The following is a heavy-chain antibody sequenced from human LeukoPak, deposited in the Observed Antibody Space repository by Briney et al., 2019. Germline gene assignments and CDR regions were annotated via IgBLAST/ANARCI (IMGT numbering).Heavy chain of an antibody. V-gene: IGHV4-30-4*01. CDR2: IYYSGST. D-gene: IGHD5-12*01. Sequence: PSETLSLTCTVSGGSISSGDYYWSWIRQPPAKGLELIGYIYYSGSTYYNPSLKSRVTISVDTSKNQFSLKLSSVTAADTAVYYCARKVYNGYAPFDYWGQGTLVTVSS. J-gene: IGHJ4*02. CDR3: ARKVYNGYAPFDY. CDR1: GGSISSGDYY.